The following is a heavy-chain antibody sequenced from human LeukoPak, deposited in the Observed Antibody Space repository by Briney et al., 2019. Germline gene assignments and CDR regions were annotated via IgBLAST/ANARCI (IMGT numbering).Heavy chain of an antibody. CDR1: GFTFSSYW. Sequence: GGSLRLSCAASGFTFSSYWMSWVRQAPGKGLEWVANIKQDGSEKYCVDSVKGRFTISRDNAKNSLYLQMNSLRAEDTAVYYCARPLYGDYSNFQHWGQGTLVTVSS. J-gene: IGHJ1*01. D-gene: IGHD4-17*01. V-gene: IGHV3-7*01. CDR3: ARPLYGDYSNFQH. CDR2: IKQDGSEK.